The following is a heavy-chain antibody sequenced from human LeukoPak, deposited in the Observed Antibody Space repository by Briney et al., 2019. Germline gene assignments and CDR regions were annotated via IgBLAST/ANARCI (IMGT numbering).Heavy chain of an antibody. CDR3: ARDLLVVPAAKDY. D-gene: IGHD2-2*01. Sequence: GGSLRLSYAASGFTFSSYSMNWVRQAPGKGLEWVSSISSSSSYIYYADSVKGRFTISRDNAKNSLYLQMNSLRAEDTAVYYCARDLLVVPAAKDYWGQGTLVTVSS. CDR2: ISSSSSYI. J-gene: IGHJ4*02. CDR1: GFTFSSYS. V-gene: IGHV3-21*01.